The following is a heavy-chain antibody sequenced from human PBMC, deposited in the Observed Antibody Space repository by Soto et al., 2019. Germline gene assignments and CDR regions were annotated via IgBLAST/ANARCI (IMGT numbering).Heavy chain of an antibody. J-gene: IGHJ4*02. CDR1: GFTFSSYA. CDR2: ISGSGGST. D-gene: IGHD6-13*01. V-gene: IGHV3-23*01. CDR3: AKEGQQLGGGYFDY. Sequence: EVQLLESGGGLVQPGGSLRLSCAASGFTFSSYAMSWVRQAPGKGLEWVSAISGSGGSTYYADSVKGRFTTSRDNSTNSLYLQMNSLRAEETAVYYFAKEGQQLGGGYFDYWGQGTLVTVSS.